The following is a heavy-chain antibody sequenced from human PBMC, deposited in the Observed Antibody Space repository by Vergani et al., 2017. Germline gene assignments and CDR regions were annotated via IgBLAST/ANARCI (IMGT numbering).Heavy chain of an antibody. D-gene: IGHD2-15*01. Sequence: EVQVVESGGGLIKPGGSLRLSCVVSGITFKNAWINWVRQAPGKGLEWIGRIRSKNDGGTADYAAPLKGRFTISRDDSKDSAFLLVNNLKTEDTAVYYCARASRWVLLRKHYGMDVWGQGTTVTVSS. CDR3: ARASRWVLLRKHYGMDV. J-gene: IGHJ6*02. CDR1: GITFKNAW. V-gene: IGHV3-15*01. CDR2: IRSKNDGGTA.